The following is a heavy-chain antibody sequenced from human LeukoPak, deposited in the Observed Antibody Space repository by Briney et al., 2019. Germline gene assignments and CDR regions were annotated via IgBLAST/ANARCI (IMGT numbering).Heavy chain of an antibody. CDR2: IYYSGST. Sequence: SETLSLTCTVSGGSISRYYWSWIRQPPGKGLEWIGCIYYSGSTYYNPSLKSRVTISVDTSKNQFSLKLSSVTAADTAVYYCAREAAAGNWFDPWGQGTLVTVSS. CDR3: AREAAAGNWFDP. CDR1: GGSISRYY. J-gene: IGHJ5*02. D-gene: IGHD6-13*01. V-gene: IGHV4-59*12.